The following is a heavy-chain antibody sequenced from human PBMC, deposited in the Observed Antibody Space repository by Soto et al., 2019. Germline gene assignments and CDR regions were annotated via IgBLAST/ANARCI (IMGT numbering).Heavy chain of an antibody. J-gene: IGHJ5*02. CDR2: INSGDGT. Sequence: GGSLRLSCAASGFTFSSYAMSWVRQAPGKGLEWVSAINSGDGTYYADSAKGRFTISRDNSKNTLFLQMNSLRAEDTAVYYCAKDRVYSTSSKGPFDPWGQGTLVTVSS. V-gene: IGHV3-23*01. CDR1: GFTFSSYA. CDR3: AKDRVYSTSSKGPFDP. D-gene: IGHD6-6*01.